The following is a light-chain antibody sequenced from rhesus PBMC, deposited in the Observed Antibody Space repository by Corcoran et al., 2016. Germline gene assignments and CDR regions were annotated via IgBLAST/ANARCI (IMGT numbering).Light chain of an antibody. CDR3: HSYDRSLNAHL. V-gene: IGLV1-85*01. CDR2: ESN. Sequence: QSVLTQPPSLSGAPGQRVTMSCTGSSSNIGNSYVQWYQQLPGTAPKLLIFESNRRPSGVSGRFSGSQSGTSASLTISGLESEDEADYYCHSYDRSLNAHLFGSGTKLTVL. CDR1: SSNIGNSY. J-gene: IGLJ6*01.